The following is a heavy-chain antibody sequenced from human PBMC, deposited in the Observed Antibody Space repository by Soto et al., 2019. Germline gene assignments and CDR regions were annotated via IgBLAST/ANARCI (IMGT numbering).Heavy chain of an antibody. J-gene: IGHJ6*03. CDR3: ARGAKGAYYMDV. CDR2: INSDGSTT. D-gene: IGHD2-21*01. Sequence: EVQLVESGGGLVHPGGSLRLSCAASGFTFNSHWMHWARQAPGKGLVWISRINSDGSTTNYADSVKARLTISRDNAKNTVYVQINSLRAEDTAVYYCARGAKGAYYMDVWGKGTTVTVSS. CDR1: GFTFNSHW. V-gene: IGHV3-74*01.